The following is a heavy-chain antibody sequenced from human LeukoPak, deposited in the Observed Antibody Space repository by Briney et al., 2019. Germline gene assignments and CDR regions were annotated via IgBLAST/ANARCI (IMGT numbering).Heavy chain of an antibody. Sequence: PGGSLRLSCAASGFTFNSYGMHWVRQAPGKGLEWVGFISSKGYGGTTEYAASVKGRFTISRDDSKSIVYLQMNSLKTEDTAVYFCSRDSYGHAPRNSFDHGGQEPLVTFPS. CDR1: GFTFNSYG. J-gene: IGHJ4*02. D-gene: IGHD3-16*01. CDR3: SRDSYGHAPRNSFDH. CDR2: ISSKGYGGTT. V-gene: IGHV3-49*04.